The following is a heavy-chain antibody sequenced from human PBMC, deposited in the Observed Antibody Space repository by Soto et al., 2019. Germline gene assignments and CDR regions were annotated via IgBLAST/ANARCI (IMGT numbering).Heavy chain of an antibody. V-gene: IGHV3-15*01. CDR2: IKSKTDGGTT. J-gene: IGHJ6*03. Sequence: GGSLRLSCAASGFTFSNAWMSWVRQAPGKGLEWVGRIKSKTDGGTTDYAAPVKGRFTISRDDSKNTLYLQMNSLKTEDTAVYYCTTENYSDYYYYYYMDVWGKGTTVTVSS. CDR1: GFTFSNAW. CDR3: TTENYSDYYYYYYMDV. D-gene: IGHD4-4*01.